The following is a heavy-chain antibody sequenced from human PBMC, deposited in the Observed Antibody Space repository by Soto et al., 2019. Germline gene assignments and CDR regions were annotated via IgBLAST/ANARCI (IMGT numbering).Heavy chain of an antibody. J-gene: IGHJ6*02. D-gene: IGHD3-22*01. CDR2: LIPIFVTA. V-gene: IGHV1-69*01. Sequence: SVKVSCTASRVTFSKFIVTFVRQAPVLGLEWVGRLIPIFVTANYAQKFQGRVTITAAESTSTSYMEVNNLKSVDTTVYNSAKANYSSPMGYYYGMDVWGQGTTVTVSS. CDR3: AKANYSSPMGYYYGMDV. CDR1: RVTFSKFI.